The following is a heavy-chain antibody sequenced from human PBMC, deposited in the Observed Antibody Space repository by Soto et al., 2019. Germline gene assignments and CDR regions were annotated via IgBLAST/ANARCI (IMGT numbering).Heavy chain of an antibody. CDR1: GFTFSGSA. V-gene: IGHV3-53*01. J-gene: IGHJ6*02. CDR2: IYSGGST. Sequence: GGSLRLSCAASGFTFSGSAMHWVRQASGKGLEWVSVIYSGGSTYYADSVKGRFTISRDNSKNTLYLQMNSLRAEDTAVYYCERAVAGTDYYYGMDVWGQGTTVTVSS. D-gene: IGHD6-19*01. CDR3: ERAVAGTDYYYGMDV.